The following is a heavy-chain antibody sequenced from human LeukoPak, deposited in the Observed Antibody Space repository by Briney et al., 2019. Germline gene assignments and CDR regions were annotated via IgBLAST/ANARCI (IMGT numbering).Heavy chain of an antibody. J-gene: IGHJ4*02. V-gene: IGHV3-23*01. CDR2: ISGSGGST. D-gene: IGHD3-10*01. Sequence: GGSLRPSCAASGFTFSSYTMSWVRQAPGKGLEWVSAISGSGGSTYYADSVKGRFTISRDNSKNTLYLQMNSLRAEGTAVYYCAKEGELLWFGELSSGVCDYWGQGTLVTVSS. CDR3: AKEGELLWFGELSSGVCDY. CDR1: GFTFSSYT.